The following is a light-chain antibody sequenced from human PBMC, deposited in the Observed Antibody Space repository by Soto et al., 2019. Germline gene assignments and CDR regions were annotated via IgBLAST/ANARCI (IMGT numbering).Light chain of an antibody. V-gene: IGKV3D-15*01. CDR2: HIS. J-gene: IGKJ5*01. Sequence: ELVMTQSPATLSVSPGERASLPCRASQSVSNFLAWYQQKPGQAPRLLIYHISTRATGIPARFSGSGSGTEFTLTINSLQSEDFAVYYCQQHNQWPITFGQGTRLEIK. CDR1: QSVSNF. CDR3: QQHNQWPIT.